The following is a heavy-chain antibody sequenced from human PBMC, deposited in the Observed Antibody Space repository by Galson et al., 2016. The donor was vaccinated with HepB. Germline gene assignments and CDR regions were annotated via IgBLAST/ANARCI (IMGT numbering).Heavy chain of an antibody. D-gene: IGHD1-26*01. CDR2: IIPMLGVP. Sequence: SVKVSCKASGGTFSNYAISWVRQAPGQGLEWVGGIIPMLGVPNYAQKLQGIVTITAEKSVDTSKKQFSLSLNSESAADTAVYYCARHLVGATEFDYWGQGTLVIVSS. CDR1: GGTFSNYA. V-gene: IGHV1-69*10. CDR3: ARHLVGATEFDY. J-gene: IGHJ4*02.